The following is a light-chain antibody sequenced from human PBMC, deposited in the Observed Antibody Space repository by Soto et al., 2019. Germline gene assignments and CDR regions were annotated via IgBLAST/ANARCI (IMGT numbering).Light chain of an antibody. V-gene: IGKV1-12*01. J-gene: IGKJ5*01. Sequence: DLQMTQSPSTVSASVGDRVTITCRASQNIISSLAWYQQQPGRAPKLLIYAASILQSGVPSRFSGSGSGTDFTLTINSLQPEDFATYYCQQAYGFPVTFGQGTRLEIK. CDR1: QNIISS. CDR3: QQAYGFPVT. CDR2: AAS.